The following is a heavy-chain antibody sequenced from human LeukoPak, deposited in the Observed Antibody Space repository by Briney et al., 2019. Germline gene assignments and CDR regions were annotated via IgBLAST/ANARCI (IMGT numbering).Heavy chain of an antibody. CDR1: VGTFSSYA. Sequence: SVKVSCKASVGTFSSYAISWVRQAPGQGLEWMGGIIPIFGTANYAQKFQGRVTITADESTSTAYMELSSLRSEHTAVYYCARGRTYYYGSGSYSPLDYWGQGTLVTVSS. CDR2: IIPIFGTA. V-gene: IGHV1-69*01. CDR3: ARGRTYYYGSGSYSPLDY. J-gene: IGHJ4*02. D-gene: IGHD3-10*01.